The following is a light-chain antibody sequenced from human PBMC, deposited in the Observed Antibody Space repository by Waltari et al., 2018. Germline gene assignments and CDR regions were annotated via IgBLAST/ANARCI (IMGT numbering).Light chain of an antibody. CDR3: AAWDDSLSGWV. Sequence: QSVLTQPPSASGTPGQRVTIPCSGCSSHIGSNSVYWDQQLPGTAPKLLIYRDNQRRSGVPDRVSGAKSGTAASLAISGLRSADEADYYCAAWDDSLSGWVFGGGTKLTVL. J-gene: IGLJ3*02. CDR2: RDN. CDR1: SSHIGSNS. V-gene: IGLV1-47*01.